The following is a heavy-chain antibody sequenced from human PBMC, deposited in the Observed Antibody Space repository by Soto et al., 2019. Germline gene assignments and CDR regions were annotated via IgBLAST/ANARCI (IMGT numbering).Heavy chain of an antibody. Sequence: PGGPLRLSCSASGFAFSSYAMSWVRQAPGKGLEWVSTISETGGSTYYTDSVKGRFTISRDTSKNTLYLQMNSLRAEDTALYYCAKDARPSSWGQGTLVTVSS. CDR3: AKDARPSS. J-gene: IGHJ5*02. V-gene: IGHV3-23*01. CDR1: GFAFSSYA. CDR2: ISETGGST.